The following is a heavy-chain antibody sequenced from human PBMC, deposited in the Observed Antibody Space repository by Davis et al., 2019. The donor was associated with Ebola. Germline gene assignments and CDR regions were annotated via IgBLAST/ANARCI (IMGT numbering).Heavy chain of an antibody. D-gene: IGHD3-10*01. CDR2: IWYDGSNK. CDR1: GFTFSSYA. CDR3: AKDLDTMVRGVMGY. Sequence: GGSLRLSCAASGFTFSSYAMHWVRQAPGKGLEWVAVIWYDGSNKYYADSVKGRFTISRDNSKNTLYLQMNSLRAEDTAVYYCAKDLDTMVRGVMGYWGQGTLVTVSS. V-gene: IGHV3-30*02. J-gene: IGHJ4*02.